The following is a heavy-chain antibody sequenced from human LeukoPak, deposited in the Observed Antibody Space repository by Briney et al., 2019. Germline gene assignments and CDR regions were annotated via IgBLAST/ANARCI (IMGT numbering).Heavy chain of an antibody. J-gene: IGHJ3*01. Sequence: PGGSPRLSCAVSGFTFSNYWIHWVRQAPGKGPVWVSRINTDGTSTIYAASVKGRFTISRDNAKNTLYLQMNSLRVEDTAVYYCARDYGDDRRAFDVWGQGTVVTV. CDR2: INTDGTST. CDR3: ARDYGDDRRAFDV. D-gene: IGHD4-17*01. V-gene: IGHV3-74*01. CDR1: GFTFSNYW.